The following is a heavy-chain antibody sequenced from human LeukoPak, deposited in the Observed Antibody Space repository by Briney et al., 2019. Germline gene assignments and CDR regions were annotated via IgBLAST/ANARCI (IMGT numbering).Heavy chain of an antibody. CDR3: ARDVVGGGTFDY. D-gene: IGHD1-26*01. V-gene: IGHV4-59*01. CDR1: GDSISSYY. Sequence: PSETLSLTCTVSGDSISSYYWSWIRQPPGKGLEWIGCSYYSGSTNYNPSLKSRVTISVDTSKNQFSLKLSSVTAADTAVYYCARDVVGGGTFDYCGQGTLVTVSS. J-gene: IGHJ4*02. CDR2: SYYSGST.